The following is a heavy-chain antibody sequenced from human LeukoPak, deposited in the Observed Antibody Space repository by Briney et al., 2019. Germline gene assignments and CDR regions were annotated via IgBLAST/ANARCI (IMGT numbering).Heavy chain of an antibody. CDR2: ISSSGSTI. J-gene: IGHJ4*02. Sequence: PGGSLRLSCAASGFTFSSYEMNWVRQAPGKGLEWVSYISSSGSTIYYADSVKGRFTISRDNAKNPLYLQMNSLRAEDTAVYYCARISYGGNSDDYWGQGTLVTVSS. V-gene: IGHV3-48*03. D-gene: IGHD4-23*01. CDR1: GFTFSSYE. CDR3: ARISYGGNSDDY.